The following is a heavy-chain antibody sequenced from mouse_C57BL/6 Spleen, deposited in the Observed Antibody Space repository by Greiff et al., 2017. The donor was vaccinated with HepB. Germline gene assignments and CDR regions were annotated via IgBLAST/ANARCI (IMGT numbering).Heavy chain of an antibody. CDR3: ARQGHFDY. Sequence: EVMLVESGGGLVKPGGSLKLSCAASGFTFSSYTMSWVRQTPEKRLEWVATISGGGGNTYYPDSVKGRFTISRDNAKNTLYLQMSSLRSEDTALYYCARQGHFDYWGQGTTLTVSS. V-gene: IGHV5-9*01. J-gene: IGHJ2*01. CDR1: GFTFSSYT. CDR2: ISGGGGNT.